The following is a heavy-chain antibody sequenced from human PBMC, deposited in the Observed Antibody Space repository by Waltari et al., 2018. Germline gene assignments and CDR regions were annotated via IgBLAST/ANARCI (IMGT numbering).Heavy chain of an antibody. CDR1: GFTFSSNG. Sequence: QVQLVESGGGVVQPGRSLRLSCAASGFTFSSNGMHWVRQAPGKGLEWVAVISYDGSNKYYADSVKGRFTISRDNSKNTLYLQMNSLRAEDTAVYYCAKQHYSSGWYYYYYYMDVWGKGTTVTVSS. CDR3: AKQHYSSGWYYYYYYMDV. CDR2: ISYDGSNK. V-gene: IGHV3-30*18. J-gene: IGHJ6*03. D-gene: IGHD6-19*01.